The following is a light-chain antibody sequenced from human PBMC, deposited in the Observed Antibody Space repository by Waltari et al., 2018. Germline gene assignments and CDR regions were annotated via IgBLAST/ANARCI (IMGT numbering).Light chain of an antibody. J-gene: IGKJ2*01. V-gene: IGKV1-NL1*01. Sequence: DIQMTQSPSSLSASVGDRVTITCRASQGISNSLAWYQQKPGKAPKLLLYAASRLESGVPSRFSGSGSGTDYTLTISSLQPEDFETYYCQQYYSTPPMYTFGQGTKLEIK. CDR2: AAS. CDR3: QQYYSTPPMYT. CDR1: QGISNS.